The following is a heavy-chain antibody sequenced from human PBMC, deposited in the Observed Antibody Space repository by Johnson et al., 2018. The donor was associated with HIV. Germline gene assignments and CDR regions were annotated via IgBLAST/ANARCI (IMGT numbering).Heavy chain of an antibody. CDR2: IRYDGDIT. Sequence: VQLMESGGGVVQPGRSLRLSCAASGFTFSNYGMHWVRQAPGKGLEWVAFIRYDGDITYYVDSVKGRFTISRDNSKNTLYLQMNSLRTEDTAMYYCAKGHSSGYPKDAFDIWGRGTIVTVSS. V-gene: IGHV3-30*02. CDR3: AKGHSSGYPKDAFDI. D-gene: IGHD3-22*01. CDR1: GFTFSNYG. J-gene: IGHJ3*02.